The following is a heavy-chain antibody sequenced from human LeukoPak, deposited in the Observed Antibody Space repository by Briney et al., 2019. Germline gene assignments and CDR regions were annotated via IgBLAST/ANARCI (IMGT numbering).Heavy chain of an antibody. Sequence: PGGSLRLSCAASGFTFSYLGMQWVRQAPGKWLEWVAFIRYDGSTRSYADSVKGRFTISRDNSKNTLYLQMSGLRVDDTALYYCAAVGSRVGFDCWGEGTLVTVSS. CDR3: AAVGSRVGFDC. CDR1: GFTFSYLG. CDR2: IRYDGSTR. J-gene: IGHJ4*02. D-gene: IGHD2-15*01. V-gene: IGHV3-30*02.